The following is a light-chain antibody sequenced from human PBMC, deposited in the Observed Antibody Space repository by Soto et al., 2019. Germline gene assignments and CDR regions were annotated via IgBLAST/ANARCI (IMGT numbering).Light chain of an antibody. CDR3: QQYDNWPPLA. CDR2: GSS. J-gene: IGKJ4*01. V-gene: IGKV3-15*01. Sequence: EIVMTQFPPSLSVSPGERATLSCRASQSVSSSLAWYQQKPGQAPRLLIYGSSTRATGIPARFSGSGSGTEFTLAISSLQSEDLAVYYCQQYDNWPPLAFGGGTKVEIK. CDR1: QSVSSS.